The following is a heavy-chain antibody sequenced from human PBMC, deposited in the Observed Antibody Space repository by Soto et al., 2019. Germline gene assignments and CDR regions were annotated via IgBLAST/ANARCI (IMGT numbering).Heavy chain of an antibody. CDR2: ISGSGGST. V-gene: IGHV3-23*01. Sequence: HPGGSLRLSCAASGFTFSSYAMSWVRQAPGNGLEWVSAISGSGGSTYYADSVKGRFTISRDNSKNTLYLQMNSLRAEDTAVYYCAKEVGYGDPNSYYYYGMDVWGQGTTVTVSS. CDR1: GFTFSSYA. CDR3: AKEVGYGDPNSYYYYGMDV. J-gene: IGHJ6*02. D-gene: IGHD4-17*01.